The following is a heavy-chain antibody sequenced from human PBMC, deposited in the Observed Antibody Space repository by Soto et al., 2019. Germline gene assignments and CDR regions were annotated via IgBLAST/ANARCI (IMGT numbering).Heavy chain of an antibody. CDR2: IYSGGST. CDR1: GVTVSSNY. J-gene: IGHJ4*02. Sequence: EVQLVESGGGLVQPGGSLRLSCAASGVTVSSNYMSWVRQAPGKGLEWVSVIYSGGSTYYADSVKGRFTISRDNSKNTLYPQMNRLRAEDRGVYYCARHGYNYGGGYFDFWGQGTLVTVSS. D-gene: IGHD5-18*01. CDR3: ARHGYNYGGGYFDF. V-gene: IGHV3-66*04.